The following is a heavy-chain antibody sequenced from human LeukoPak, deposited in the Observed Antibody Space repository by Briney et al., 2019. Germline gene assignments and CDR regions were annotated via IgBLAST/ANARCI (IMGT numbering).Heavy chain of an antibody. V-gene: IGHV4-59*08. D-gene: IGHD4-17*01. Sequence: PSETLSLTCTVSGASSNYFWSWIRQPPGKGLEWIGYTSYSGSINYNPSLKSRVTISVDSSKSQFSLNLRSVTAADTAVYYCARRTTVTPNWFDPWGQGTLVTVSS. CDR2: TSYSGSI. CDR3: ARRTTVTPNWFDP. CDR1: GASSNYF. J-gene: IGHJ5*02.